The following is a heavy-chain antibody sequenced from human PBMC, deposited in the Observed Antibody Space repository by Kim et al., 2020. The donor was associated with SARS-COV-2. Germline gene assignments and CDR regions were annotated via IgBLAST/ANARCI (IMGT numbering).Heavy chain of an antibody. V-gene: IGHV6-1*01. CDR3: ARDSVRHFDY. CDR2: YN. J-gene: IGHJ4*02. Sequence: YNGYAVSVKSRITINPATSKNQFSLQLNSVTPEDTAVYYCARDSVRHFDYWGQGTLVTVSS. D-gene: IGHD6-6*01.